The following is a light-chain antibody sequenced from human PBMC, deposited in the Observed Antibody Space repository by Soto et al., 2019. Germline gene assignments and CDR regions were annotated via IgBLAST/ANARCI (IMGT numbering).Light chain of an antibody. Sequence: EIVMTQSPATLSVSPGERATLSCMASQSVSSNLAWYQQKPGQAPRLLIYGASTRATGIPARFSGSGSGTEFTLTISSLQSEDSAVYYCQQYNNWPYTFGQGTKLEIK. V-gene: IGKV3-15*01. J-gene: IGKJ2*01. CDR1: QSVSSN. CDR2: GAS. CDR3: QQYNNWPYT.